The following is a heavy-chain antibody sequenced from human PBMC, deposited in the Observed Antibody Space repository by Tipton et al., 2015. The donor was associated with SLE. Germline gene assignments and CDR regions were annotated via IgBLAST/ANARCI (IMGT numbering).Heavy chain of an antibody. CDR2: IYYSGST. CDR1: GGSISSHY. J-gene: IGHJ6*02. D-gene: IGHD6-13*01. V-gene: IGHV4-59*11. Sequence: TLSLTCTVSGGSISSHYWSWIRQPPGKGLEWIGYIYYSGSTNYNPSLKSRVTISVDTSKNQFSLKLSSVTAADTAVYYCARGTGAAGTDYYYYYGMDVWGQGTTVTVSS. CDR3: ARGTGAAGTDYYYYYGMDV.